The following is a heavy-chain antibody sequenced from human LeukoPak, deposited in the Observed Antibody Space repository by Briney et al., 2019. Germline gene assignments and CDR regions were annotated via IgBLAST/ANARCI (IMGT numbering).Heavy chain of an antibody. V-gene: IGHV1-18*01. CDR1: GYTFTSYG. CDR2: ISAYNGNT. CDR3: ARVPSNIVVVPAAMGLFDY. J-gene: IGHJ4*02. D-gene: IGHD2-2*01. Sequence: GASVKVSCKASGYTFTSYGISWVRQAPGQGLEWMGWISAYNGNTNYAQKLQGRVTMTTDTSTSTAYMELRSLRSDDTAVHYCARVPSNIVVVPAAMGLFDYWGQGTLVTVSS.